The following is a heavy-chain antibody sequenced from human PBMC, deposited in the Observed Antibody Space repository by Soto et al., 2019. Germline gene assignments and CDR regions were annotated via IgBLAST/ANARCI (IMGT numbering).Heavy chain of an antibody. D-gene: IGHD3-22*01. CDR3: ARDLYYYDSSGYHNWFDP. V-gene: IGHV3-21*01. CDR2: ISSSSSYI. Sequence: GGSLRLSCAASGFTFDDYTMHWVRQAPGKGLEWVSLISSSSSYIYYADSVKGRFTISRDNAKNSLYLQMNSLRAEDTAVYYCARDLYYYDSSGYHNWFDPWGQGTLVTVSS. J-gene: IGHJ5*02. CDR1: GFTFDDYT.